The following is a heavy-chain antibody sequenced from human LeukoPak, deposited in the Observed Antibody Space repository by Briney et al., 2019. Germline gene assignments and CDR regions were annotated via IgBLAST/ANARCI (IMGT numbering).Heavy chain of an antibody. CDR3: ARGSGVCSSTSCYTYDAFDS. CDR1: GYTFTGYY. J-gene: IGHJ3*02. CDR2: INPNSGGT. Sequence: ASVKVSCKASGYTFTGYYMHWVRQAPGQGLEWMGWINPNSGGTNYAQKFQGRVTMTRDTSISTAYMELSRLRSDDTAVYYCARGSGVCSSTSCYTYDAFDSWGQGTMVTVSS. D-gene: IGHD2-2*02. V-gene: IGHV1-2*02.